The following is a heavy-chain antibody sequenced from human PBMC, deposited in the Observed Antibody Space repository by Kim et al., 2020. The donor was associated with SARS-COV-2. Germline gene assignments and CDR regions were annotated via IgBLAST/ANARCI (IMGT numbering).Heavy chain of an antibody. D-gene: IGHD1-26*01. J-gene: IGHJ4*02. V-gene: IGHV4-31*02. CDR2: RP. CDR3: ASSPQWELLHF. Sequence: RPSYHPSLKSRVTMSLDESKNQFSLNLSSVTAADTAVYYCASSPQWELLHFWGQGSLVTVSS.